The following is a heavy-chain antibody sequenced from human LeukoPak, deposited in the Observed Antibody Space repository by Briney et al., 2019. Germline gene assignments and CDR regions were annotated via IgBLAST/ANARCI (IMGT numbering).Heavy chain of an antibody. D-gene: IGHD1-26*01. V-gene: IGHV4-39*01. CDR1: GGSISSSSYY. J-gene: IGHJ4*02. CDR2: IYYSGST. CDR3: ARAQSGSYRSFDY. Sequence: SETLSLTCTVPGGSISSSSYYWGWLRQPPGTGLEWIGSIYYSGSTYYKPSLKSRVPISVHTSKNQFSLKLSSVTAADTAVYYCARAQSGSYRSFDYWGQGTLVTVSS.